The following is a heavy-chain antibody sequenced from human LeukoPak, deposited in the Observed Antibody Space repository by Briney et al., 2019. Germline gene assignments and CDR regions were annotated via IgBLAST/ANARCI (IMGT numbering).Heavy chain of an antibody. J-gene: IGHJ6*03. CDR3: ARAGYCSGGSCRAYYYYYYMDV. D-gene: IGHD2-15*01. CDR1: GYTFTSYA. CDR2: INTNTGNP. Sequence: GASVKVSCKASGYTFTSYAMNWVRQAPGQGLEWMGWINTNTGNPTYAQGFTGRFVFSLDTSVSTAYLQISSLKAEDTAVYYCARAGYCSGGSCRAYYYYYYMDVWGKGTTVTVS. V-gene: IGHV7-4-1*02.